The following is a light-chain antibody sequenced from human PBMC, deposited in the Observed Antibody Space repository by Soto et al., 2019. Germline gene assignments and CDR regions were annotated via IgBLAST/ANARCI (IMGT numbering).Light chain of an antibody. J-gene: IGLJ2*01. Sequence: QSVLAQPPSMSAAPGQKVTISCSGSSSNIGSNYVSWYQQLPGTAPKLLIYDNNKRPSGIPDRFSGSKSGTSATLGITGLQTGDEADYYCGTWDASLRAVVFGGGTKLTVL. V-gene: IGLV1-51*01. CDR1: SSNIGSNY. CDR2: DNN. CDR3: GTWDASLRAVV.